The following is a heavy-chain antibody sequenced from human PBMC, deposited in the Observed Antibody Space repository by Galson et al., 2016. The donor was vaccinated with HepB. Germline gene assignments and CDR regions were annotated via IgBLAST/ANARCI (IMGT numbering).Heavy chain of an antibody. CDR3: ARGTRYSSGWLEALDI. CDR2: ISGSGHMT. V-gene: IGHV3-48*03. CDR1: GFTFSTYQ. Sequence: SLRLSCAASGFTFSTYQMTWVRQAPGKGLEWISYISGSGHMTYYADSMKGRFTISRDNAQNSLYLQMSNLGAADTAIYYCARGTRYSSGWLEALDIWGQGTRVTVSS. D-gene: IGHD6-19*01. J-gene: IGHJ3*02.